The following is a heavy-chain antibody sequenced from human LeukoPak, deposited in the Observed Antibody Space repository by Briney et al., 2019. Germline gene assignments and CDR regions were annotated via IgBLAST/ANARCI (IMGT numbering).Heavy chain of an antibody. J-gene: IGHJ4*02. V-gene: IGHV3-21*01. CDR3: ARGGSSSPKFDY. Sequence: GGSLRLSCAASGFTFSSYSMNWVRQAPGKGLGWVSSISSSSSYIYYADSVKGRFTISRDDAKSSLYLQMNSLRAEDTAVYYCARGGSSSPKFDYWGQGTLVTVSS. CDR2: ISSSSSYI. D-gene: IGHD6-13*01. CDR1: GFTFSSYS.